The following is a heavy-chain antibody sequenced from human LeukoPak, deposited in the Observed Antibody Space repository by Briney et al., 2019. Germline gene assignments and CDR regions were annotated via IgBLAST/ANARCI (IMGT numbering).Heavy chain of an antibody. CDR1: GFTFSTYS. CDR2: ISTSSTYI. Sequence: PGGSLRLSCAASGFTFSTYSMNWVRQAPGKGLEWVSSISTSSTYIYYADSVKGRFTISRDNAKNSLYLQMNSLRVEDTAVYYCARHEPVITLSSYYYGMDVWGPGTTVTVSS. J-gene: IGHJ6*02. CDR3: ARHEPVITLSSYYYGMDV. D-gene: IGHD1-14*01. V-gene: IGHV3-21*01.